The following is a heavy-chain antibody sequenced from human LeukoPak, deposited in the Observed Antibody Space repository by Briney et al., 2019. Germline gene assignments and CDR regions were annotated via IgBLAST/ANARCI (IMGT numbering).Heavy chain of an antibody. CDR3: ARSDGAFDP. J-gene: IGHJ5*02. CDR2: IYYSGST. D-gene: IGHD2-21*02. V-gene: IGHV4-59*01. CDR1: GGSISSYY. Sequence: SETLSLTCTVSGGSISSYYWSWIRQPPGKGLEWIGYIYYSGSTNYNPSLKSRVSISVDTSKNQISLNLSSVTAADTAVYYCARSDGAFDPWGQGTLVTVSS.